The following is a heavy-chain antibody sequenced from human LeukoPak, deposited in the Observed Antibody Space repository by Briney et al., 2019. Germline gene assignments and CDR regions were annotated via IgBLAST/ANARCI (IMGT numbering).Heavy chain of an antibody. D-gene: IGHD2-15*01. V-gene: IGHV3-33*06. J-gene: IGHJ6*02. CDR2: IWYDGSNK. CDR1: GFTFNRFG. Sequence: PGGSLRLSCATSGFTFNRFGMHWVRQAPGKGLEWVAVIWYDGSNKDYADSVKGRFTISRDNSKNTLFLQMNSLRAEDTAVYYCAKNLYCGGGSCYPSALGMDVWGQGTTVTVSS. CDR3: AKNLYCGGGSCYPSALGMDV.